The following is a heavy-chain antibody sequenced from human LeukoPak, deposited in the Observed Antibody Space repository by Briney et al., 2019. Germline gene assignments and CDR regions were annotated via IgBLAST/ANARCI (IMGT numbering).Heavy chain of an antibody. Sequence: GGSLRLSCAASGFTFNSYAMHWVRQAPGKGLEWVAIISSDGSSKYYAASVKGRFTISRDNSVNTLYLQMNSLRPDDTAVFYCAKDRYTTGRPLVYWGQGTLVTVSS. V-gene: IGHV3-30*18. CDR3: AKDRYTTGRPLVY. D-gene: IGHD1-1*01. CDR1: GFTFNSYA. CDR2: ISSDGSSK. J-gene: IGHJ4*02.